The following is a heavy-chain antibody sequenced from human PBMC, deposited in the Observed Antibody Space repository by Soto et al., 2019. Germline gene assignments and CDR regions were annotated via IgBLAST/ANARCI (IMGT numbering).Heavy chain of an antibody. V-gene: IGHV3-35*01. CDR1: GFTFSNSD. CDR2: VSWNGSRT. D-gene: IGHD3-3*01. Sequence: GGSLRLSCAASGFTFSNSDMNWVHQAPGKGLEWVSGVSWNGSRTHYADSVKGRFIISRDNSRNTLYLQTNSLRAEDTAVYYCVRNYRRCLEWLPARCPTMDVWGKGTTVSVSS. J-gene: IGHJ6*03. CDR3: VRNYRRCLEWLPARCPTMDV.